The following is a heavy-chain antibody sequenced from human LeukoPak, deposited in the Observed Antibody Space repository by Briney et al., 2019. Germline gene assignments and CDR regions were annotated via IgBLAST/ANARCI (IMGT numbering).Heavy chain of an antibody. CDR2: IRNNGGST. D-gene: IGHD3-10*01. Sequence: PGGSLRLSCSASGFSFSNYAMHWVRQAPGKGLEYVSAIRNNGGSTYYADSVKGRFTISRDNSKNTLYLQMSSLRAEDTAVYYCVKAGSGSYQYYFDYWGQGTLVSVSS. CDR3: VKAGSGSYQYYFDY. CDR1: GFSFSNYA. J-gene: IGHJ4*02. V-gene: IGHV3-64D*06.